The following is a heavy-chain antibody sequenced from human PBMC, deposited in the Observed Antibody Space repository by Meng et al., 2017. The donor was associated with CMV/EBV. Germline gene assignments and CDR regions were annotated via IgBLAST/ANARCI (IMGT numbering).Heavy chain of an antibody. D-gene: IGHD7-27*01. CDR3: ARQLGQKTYYFDY. V-gene: IGHV4-39*01. CDR1: GGPISSSSSN. J-gene: IGHJ4*02. CDR2: IYYSGST. Sequence: SETLSLTCTVSGGPISSSSSNWGWIRQPPGQGLEWIGSIYYSGSTYYNPSLTSRVTISVDTSKNQFSLKLSSVTAADTAVYYCARQLGQKTYYFDYWGQGTLVTVSS.